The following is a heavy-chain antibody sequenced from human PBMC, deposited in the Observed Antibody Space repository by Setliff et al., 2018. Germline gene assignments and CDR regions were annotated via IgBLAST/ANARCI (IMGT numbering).Heavy chain of an antibody. D-gene: IGHD5-18*01. CDR1: GGTFSSYA. CDR2: IIPIFGTA. V-gene: IGHV1-69*06. CDR3: ARGYSYGYDSGYYFDY. J-gene: IGHJ4*02. Sequence: SVKVSCKASGGTFSSYAISWVRQAPGQGLEWMGGIIPIFGTANYAQKFQGRVTIIADKSTSTAYMELSSLRSEDTAVYYCARGYSYGYDSGYYFDYWGQGTLVTVSS.